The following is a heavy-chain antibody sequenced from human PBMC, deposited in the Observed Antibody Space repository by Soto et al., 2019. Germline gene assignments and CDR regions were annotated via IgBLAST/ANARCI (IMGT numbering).Heavy chain of an antibody. D-gene: IGHD2-15*01. CDR2: IYHSGST. Sequence: QVQLQESGPGLVKPSETLSLTCTISGGAIDNYYWTWIRQPPGKGLEWIGYIYHSGSTSYNPPLKSRGTISVDTSNNQFSLKLNSVTAADTAVYYCARAVRTPYYYYGMDVWGQGTTVSVSS. CDR3: ARAVRTPYYYYGMDV. J-gene: IGHJ6*02. V-gene: IGHV4-59*01. CDR1: GGAIDNYY.